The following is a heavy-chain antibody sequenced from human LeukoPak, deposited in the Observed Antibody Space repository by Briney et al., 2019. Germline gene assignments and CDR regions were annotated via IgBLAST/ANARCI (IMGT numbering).Heavy chain of an antibody. Sequence: SQTLSLTCAISVGCVSDYSACGEWIRHSPSRGLEWLGWTYYRSRWYADYAPSVRSRLTINPDTSKNQFSLQLNSVTPEDTAVYYCARSLRGAYLGALDYWGQGTLVTASS. D-gene: IGHD7-27*01. CDR3: ARSLRGAYLGALDY. V-gene: IGHV6-1*01. J-gene: IGHJ4*02. CDR1: VGCVSDYSAC. CDR2: TYYRSRWYA.